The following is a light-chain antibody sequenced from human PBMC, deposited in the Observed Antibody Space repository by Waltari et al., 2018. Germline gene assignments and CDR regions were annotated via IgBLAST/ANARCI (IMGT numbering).Light chain of an antibody. CDR2: KVS. Sequence: DVVMTQSPLSLSVTLGQPASISCRSSQSLVHSDGNTYLQLFQQRPGQSPRRLIYKVSSRESGVPDRFSGSGSGTDFTLKISRVEAEDVGVYYCMQGTYWPYTFGQGTKLDIK. CDR3: MQGTYWPYT. CDR1: QSLVHSDGNTY. J-gene: IGKJ2*01. V-gene: IGKV2-30*02.